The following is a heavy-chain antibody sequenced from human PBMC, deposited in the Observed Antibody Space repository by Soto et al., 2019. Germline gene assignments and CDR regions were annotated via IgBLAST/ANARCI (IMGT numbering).Heavy chain of an antibody. CDR3: TRHPLPGDYGDYAGDWFDP. V-gene: IGHV3-73*01. J-gene: IGHJ5*02. D-gene: IGHD4-17*01. CDR1: GFTFSGSA. CDR2: IRSKANSYAT. Sequence: GGSLRLSCAASGFTFSGSAMHWVRQASGKGLEWVGRIRSKANSYATAYAASVKGRFTISRDDSKNTAYLQMNSLKTEDTAVYYCTRHPLPGDYGDYAGDWFDPWGQGTLVTVSS.